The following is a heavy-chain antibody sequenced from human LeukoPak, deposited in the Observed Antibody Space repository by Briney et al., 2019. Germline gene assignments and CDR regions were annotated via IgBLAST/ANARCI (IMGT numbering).Heavy chain of an antibody. CDR1: GVSISSSNSY. CDR2: IYYSGNT. CDR3: ARQTGSGLFILP. D-gene: IGHD3/OR15-3a*01. Sequence: SETLSLTCTVSGVSISSSNSYWGGIRQPPGKGLEWIGSIYYSGNTYYNASLKSQVSISIDTSKNQFSLKLTSVTAADTAVYYCARQTGSGLFILPGGQGTLVTVSS. J-gene: IGHJ4*02. V-gene: IGHV4-39*01.